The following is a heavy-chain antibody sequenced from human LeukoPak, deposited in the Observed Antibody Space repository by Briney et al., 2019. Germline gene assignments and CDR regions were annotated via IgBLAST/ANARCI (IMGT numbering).Heavy chain of an antibody. Sequence: PGRSLRLSCAASGFTFNNYGMHYVRQAPGKGLEWVAVISDDGRNKNYADSVKGRFTISRGNSNNTLYLQMNSLRAEDTGVYYCAKDRETTASGTFDYWGQGTLVTVSS. D-gene: IGHD6-13*01. CDR3: AKDRETTASGTFDY. V-gene: IGHV3-30*18. CDR1: GFTFNNYG. CDR2: ISDDGRNK. J-gene: IGHJ4*02.